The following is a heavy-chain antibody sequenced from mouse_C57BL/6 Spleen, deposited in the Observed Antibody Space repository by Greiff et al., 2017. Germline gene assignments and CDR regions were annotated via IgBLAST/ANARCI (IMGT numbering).Heavy chain of an antibody. CDR2: IDPEDGDT. CDR3: TSYYYGSSPFDY. D-gene: IGHD1-1*01. Sequence: EVQRVESGAELVRPGASVKLSCTASGFNIKDYYMHWVKQRPEQGLEWIGRIDPEDGDTEYAPKFQGKATMTADTSSNTAYLQLSSLTSEDTAVYYCTSYYYGSSPFDYWGQGTTLTVSS. J-gene: IGHJ2*01. V-gene: IGHV14-1*01. CDR1: GFNIKDYY.